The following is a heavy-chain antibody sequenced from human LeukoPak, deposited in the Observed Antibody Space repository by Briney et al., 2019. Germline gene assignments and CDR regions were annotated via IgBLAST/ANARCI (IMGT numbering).Heavy chain of an antibody. D-gene: IGHD6-13*01. J-gene: IGHJ4*02. Sequence: GGSLRLSCAASGFTFSSYAMSWVRQAPGKGLEWVSAISGSGGSTYYADSVKGRFTISRDNSKNTLYLQMNSLRAEDTALCYCARDLNVAAAGTFDYWGQGTLVTVSS. CDR3: ARDLNVAAAGTFDY. CDR1: GFTFSSYA. V-gene: IGHV3-23*01. CDR2: ISGSGGST.